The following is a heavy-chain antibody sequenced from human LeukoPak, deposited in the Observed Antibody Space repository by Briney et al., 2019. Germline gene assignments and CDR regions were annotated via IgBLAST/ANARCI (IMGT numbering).Heavy chain of an antibody. V-gene: IGHV4-34*01. J-gene: IGHJ4*02. CDR2: INHSGST. D-gene: IGHD2-15*01. CDR3: ARGQCSGGSCYFGY. Sequence: PSETLSLTCAVYGGSFSGYYWSWIRQPPGKGLEWIGEINHSGSTNYNPSLKSRVTISVDTSKNQFSLKLNSVTAADTAVYYCARGQCSGGSCYFGYWGQGTLVTVSS. CDR1: GGSFSGYY.